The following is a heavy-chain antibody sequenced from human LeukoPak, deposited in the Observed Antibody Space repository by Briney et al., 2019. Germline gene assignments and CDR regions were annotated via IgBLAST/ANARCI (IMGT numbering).Heavy chain of an antibody. D-gene: IGHD1-7*01. V-gene: IGHV4-39*07. J-gene: IGHJ4*02. CDR1: GDSISTSNSY. CDR2: IYYSGNT. Sequence: PSETLSLTCTVSGDSISTSNSYWGWIRQPPGKGLEWIGSIYYSGNTYYNASLKSRVTISVDTSKNQFSLKLSSVTAADTAVYYCARVVPEFRNYKWGEEFDYWGQGTLVTVSS. CDR3: ARVVPEFRNYKWGEEFDY.